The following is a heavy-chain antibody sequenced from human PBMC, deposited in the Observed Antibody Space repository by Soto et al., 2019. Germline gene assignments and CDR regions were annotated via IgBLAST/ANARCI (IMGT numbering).Heavy chain of an antibody. D-gene: IGHD1-26*01. CDR2: IYSGGST. V-gene: IGHV3-66*01. CDR1: GFTVSSNY. CDR3: ARALVGEPTYFDY. J-gene: IGHJ4*02. Sequence: GGSLRLSCAASGFTVSSNYMSWVRQAPGKGLEWVSVIYSGGSTYYADSVKGRFTISRDNSKNTLYLQMNSLRAEDTAVYYCARALVGEPTYFDYWGQGTLVTVSS.